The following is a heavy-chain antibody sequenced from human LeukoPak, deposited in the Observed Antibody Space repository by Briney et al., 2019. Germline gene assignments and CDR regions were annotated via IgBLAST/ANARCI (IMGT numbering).Heavy chain of an antibody. CDR1: GFTFSSYA. J-gene: IGHJ4*02. CDR3: ARDRDFYVLDY. CDR2: IGEDGRGK. Sequence: GGSLRLSCAASGFTFSSYAMSWVRQAPGKGLEWVANIGEDGRGKNYVDSVKGRFTISRDNAKNLFYLQMNSLRVEDTAVYYCARDRDFYVLDYWGQGLLVTVSS. V-gene: IGHV3-7*01. D-gene: IGHD2/OR15-2a*01.